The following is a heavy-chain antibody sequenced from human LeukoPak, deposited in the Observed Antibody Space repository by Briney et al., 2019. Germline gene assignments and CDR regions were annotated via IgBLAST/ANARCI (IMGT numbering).Heavy chain of an antibody. CDR1: GFTFSSYA. Sequence: GGSLRLSCAASGFTFSSYAMHWVRQAPGKGLEYVSAISSNGGSTYYANSVEGRFTISRDNSKNTLYLQMGSLRAEDMAVYYCARSVTTVTTGLDYWGQGTLVTVSS. CDR2: ISSNGGST. D-gene: IGHD4-17*01. CDR3: ARSVTTVTTGLDY. J-gene: IGHJ4*02. V-gene: IGHV3-64*01.